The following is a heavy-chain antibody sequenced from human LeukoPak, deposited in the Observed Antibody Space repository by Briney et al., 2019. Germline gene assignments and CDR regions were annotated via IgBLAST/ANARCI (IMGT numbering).Heavy chain of an antibody. Sequence: ASVKVSCKASGYTFTGYYMHWVRQAPGQGLEWMGWINPNSGGTNYAQKFQGRVTMTRDTSISTAYMELSRLRSDDTAVYYCARTTEGGYTHDYFYYYYMDVWGKGTTVTISS. CDR3: ARTTEGGYTHDYFYYYYMDV. CDR2: INPNSGGT. CDR1: GYTFTGYY. D-gene: IGHD5-18*01. V-gene: IGHV1-2*02. J-gene: IGHJ6*03.